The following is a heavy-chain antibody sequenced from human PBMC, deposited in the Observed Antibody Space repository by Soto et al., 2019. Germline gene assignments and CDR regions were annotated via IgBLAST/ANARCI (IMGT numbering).Heavy chain of an antibody. Sequence: GGSLRLSCAGSRFTFSSYAMHWVCQAPGKGLEWVSVISPDGSDTFYAESVKGRFTISRDNSKNTMYVQMNSLRPEDTAIYYCARDGGSPGNYYSAPDLWGQGTMVTVSS. CDR3: ARDGGSPGNYYSAPDL. V-gene: IGHV3-30*04. CDR1: RFTFSSYA. D-gene: IGHD1-26*01. CDR2: ISPDGSDT. J-gene: IGHJ3*01.